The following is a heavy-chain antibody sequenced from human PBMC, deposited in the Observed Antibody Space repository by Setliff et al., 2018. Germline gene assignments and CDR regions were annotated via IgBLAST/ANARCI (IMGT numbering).Heavy chain of an antibody. J-gene: IGHJ1*01. CDR3: ARAAGSLTSDEYFHH. Sequence: ASVKVSCKASGYTFTSYYMHWVRQAPGQGLEWMGIINPSGGSTSYAQKFQGRVTMTRDTSTSTVYMELSSLRSEDTAVYYCARAAGSLTSDEYFHHWGQGTLVTV. D-gene: IGHD6-25*01. CDR2: INPSGGST. V-gene: IGHV1-46*01. CDR1: GYTFTSYY.